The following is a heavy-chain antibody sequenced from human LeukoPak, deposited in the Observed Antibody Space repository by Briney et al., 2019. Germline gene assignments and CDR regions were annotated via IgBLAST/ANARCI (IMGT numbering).Heavy chain of an antibody. CDR2: INSDGSIT. CDR1: GFAFSRYW. J-gene: IGHJ4*02. Sequence: PGGSLRLSCAASGFAFSRYWMHWVRQAPGKGLVWVSDINSDGSITRYADSVKGRFTISRDNAKNTLYLQMNSLRAGDTAVYYCASRDYTSSKYWGQGTLVTVSS. V-gene: IGHV3-74*01. D-gene: IGHD2-2*02. CDR3: ASRDYTSSKY.